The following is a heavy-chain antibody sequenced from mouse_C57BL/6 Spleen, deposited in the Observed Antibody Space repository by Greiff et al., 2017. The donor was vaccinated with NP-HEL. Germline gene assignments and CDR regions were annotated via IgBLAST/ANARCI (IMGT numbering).Heavy chain of an antibody. CDR2: INPNNGGT. Sequence: VQLKESGPELVKPGASVKIPCKASGYTFTDYNMDWVKQSHGKSLEWIGDINPNNGGTIYNQKFKGKATLTVDKSSSTAYMELRSLTSEDTAVYYCAREARGNWFAYWGQGTLVTVSA. J-gene: IGHJ3*01. CDR1: GYTFTDYN. CDR3: AREARGNWFAY. V-gene: IGHV1-18*01.